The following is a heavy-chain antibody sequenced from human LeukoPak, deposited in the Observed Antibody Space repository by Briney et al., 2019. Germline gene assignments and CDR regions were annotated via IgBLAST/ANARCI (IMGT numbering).Heavy chain of an antibody. Sequence: GGSLRLSCAASGFTFSSYWMTWVRQAPGKGLEWVANIKQDGSEKYYVDSVKGRFTISRDNAENSLYLQMNSLRAEDTAVYYCARSYSSGWYGVHWFDPWGQGTLVTVSS. V-gene: IGHV3-7*01. CDR2: IKQDGSEK. CDR1: GFTFSSYW. D-gene: IGHD6-19*01. CDR3: ARSYSSGWYGVHWFDP. J-gene: IGHJ5*02.